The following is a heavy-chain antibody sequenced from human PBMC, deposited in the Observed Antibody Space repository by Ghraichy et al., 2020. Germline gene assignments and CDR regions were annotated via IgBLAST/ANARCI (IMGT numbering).Heavy chain of an antibody. CDR1: GFTFSSYG. J-gene: IGHJ4*02. D-gene: IGHD2-2*01. CDR3: AKDGTSWGQYCSSTSCYGIDY. Sequence: GGSLRLSCAASGFTFSSYGMHWVRQAPGKGLEWVAVISYDGSNKYYADSVKGRFTISRDNSKNTLYLQMNSLRAEDTAVYYCAKDGTSWGQYCSSTSCYGIDYWGQGTLVTVSS. CDR2: ISYDGSNK. V-gene: IGHV3-30*18.